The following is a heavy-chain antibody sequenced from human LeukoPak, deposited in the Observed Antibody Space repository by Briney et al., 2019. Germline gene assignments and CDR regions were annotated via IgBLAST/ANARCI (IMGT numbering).Heavy chain of an antibody. Sequence: SETLSLTCAVYGESFSGYYWSWIRQPPGKGLEWIGEINHSGSTNFNPSLKSRVTISVDTSENQFSLKLSSVTAADTAVYYCARRPELMTTVTRGWFDPWGQGTLVIVSA. CDR1: GESFSGYY. V-gene: IGHV4-34*01. CDR2: INHSGST. D-gene: IGHD4-17*01. CDR3: ARRPELMTTVTRGWFDP. J-gene: IGHJ5*02.